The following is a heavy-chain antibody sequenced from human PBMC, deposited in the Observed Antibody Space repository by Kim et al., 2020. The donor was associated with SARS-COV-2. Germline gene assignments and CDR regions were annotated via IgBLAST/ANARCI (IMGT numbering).Heavy chain of an antibody. J-gene: IGHJ6*02. CDR2: TYYRSKWYI. CDR1: GDSVSSNSAI. D-gene: IGHD6-19*01. Sequence: SQTLSLTCAISGDSVSSNSAIWNWIRQSPSRGLEWLGRTYYRSKWYIDYAISVKRRITINPDTSKDQFSLQLNSVTPEDTAVYYCAREAKYTSGRGGMDVWGHGTTVTVSS. V-gene: IGHV6-1*01. CDR3: AREAKYTSGRGGMDV.